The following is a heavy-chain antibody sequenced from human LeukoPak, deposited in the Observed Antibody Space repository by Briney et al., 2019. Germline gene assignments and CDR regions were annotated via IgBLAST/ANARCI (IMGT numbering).Heavy chain of an antibody. CDR2: INTAGDT. J-gene: IGHJ4*02. CDR3: ARERAAAGIDY. V-gene: IGHV3-13*01. Sequence: GGSLRLSCAVSGFTFSSYDMHWVRQTAEGGLEWVSAINTAGDTYYPGSVRGRFTISRENAKNSLYLQMNSLRAGDTAVYFCARERAAAGIDYWGQGTLVTVSS. CDR1: GFTFSSYD. D-gene: IGHD6-13*01.